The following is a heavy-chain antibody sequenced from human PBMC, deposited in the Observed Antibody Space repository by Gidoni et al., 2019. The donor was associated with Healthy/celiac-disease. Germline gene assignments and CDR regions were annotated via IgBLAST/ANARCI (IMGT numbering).Heavy chain of an antibody. CDR3: ARTGIAARPIDY. J-gene: IGHJ4*02. CDR1: GGSFSGYY. Sequence: QVQLQQWGAGLLKPSETLSLTCAVYGGSFSGYYWSWIRQPPGKGLEWIGEINHSGSTNYNPSLKSRVTISVDTSKNQFSLKLSSVTAADTAVYYCARTGIAARPIDYWGQGTLVTVSS. V-gene: IGHV4-34*01. D-gene: IGHD6-6*01. CDR2: INHSGST.